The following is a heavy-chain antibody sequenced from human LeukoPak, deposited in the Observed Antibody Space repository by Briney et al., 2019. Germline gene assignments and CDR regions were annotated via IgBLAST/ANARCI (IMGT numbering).Heavy chain of an antibody. CDR2: ISGDSGNT. Sequence: VASVKVSCRASGYTFSNSGVSWVRQTPGQGLEWMGWISGDSGNTQYAQMFQGRVTMTTDTSTSTAFMELRGLTSDDTAVYYCARDGITMVRGRDRNYYFYGMDVWGQGTTVTVSS. V-gene: IGHV1-18*01. D-gene: IGHD3-10*01. J-gene: IGHJ6*02. CDR3: ARDGITMVRGRDRNYYFYGMDV. CDR1: GYTFSNSG.